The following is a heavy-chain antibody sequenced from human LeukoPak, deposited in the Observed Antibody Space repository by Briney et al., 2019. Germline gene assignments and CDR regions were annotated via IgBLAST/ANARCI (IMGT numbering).Heavy chain of an antibody. CDR3: ARVDRELELRGSFDY. CDR2: ISSSSYI. D-gene: IGHD1-7*01. V-gene: IGHV3-21*01. CDR1: GFTFSSYS. Sequence: GGSLRLSCAASGFTFSSYSMNWVRQAPGKGLEWVSSISSSSYIYYADSVKGRFTISRDNAKNSLYLQMNSLRAEDTAVYYCARVDRELELRGSFDYWGQGTLVTVSS. J-gene: IGHJ4*02.